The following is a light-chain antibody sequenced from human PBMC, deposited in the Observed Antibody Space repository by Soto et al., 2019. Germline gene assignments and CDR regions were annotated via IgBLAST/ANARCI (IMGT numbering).Light chain of an antibody. J-gene: IGKJ4*01. CDR3: QQFNSSPFT. CDR2: TVS. CDR1: QDIRSS. V-gene: IGKV1-9*01. Sequence: DIQLTQSPSFLSASVGDRLTITCRASQDIRSSLAWYQPKPGKAPNLLIYTVSPLKTGVPSRFSGSRSGTEFTLTISSLQPEDFATYYCQQFNSSPFTFGGGTKVEI.